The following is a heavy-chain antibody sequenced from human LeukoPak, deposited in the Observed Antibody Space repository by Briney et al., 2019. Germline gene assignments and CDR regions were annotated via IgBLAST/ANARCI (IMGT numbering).Heavy chain of an antibody. CDR3: ARVTPTSYYYDSSGHPPRFDP. D-gene: IGHD3-22*01. CDR2: IKQEGSEK. J-gene: IGHJ5*02. CDR1: GFTFSSYW. V-gene: IGHV3-7*03. Sequence: GGSLRLSCAASGFTFSSYWMSWVRQAPGKGLEWVANIKQEGSEKYYVDSVKGRFTISRDNAKNSLYLQMNSLRAEDTAVYYCARVTPTSYYYDSSGHPPRFDPWGQGTLVTVSS.